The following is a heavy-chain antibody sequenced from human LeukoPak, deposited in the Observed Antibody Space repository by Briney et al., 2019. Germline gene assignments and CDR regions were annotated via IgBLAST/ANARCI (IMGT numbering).Heavy chain of an antibody. J-gene: IGHJ2*01. CDR1: GFTFRTYA. CDR3: AKAAPRDFDL. V-gene: IGHV3-23*01. CDR2: ISGSGGST. Sequence: PWGSLRLSCAASGFTFRTYAMSWVRQAPGKGLEWVSGISGSGGSTYYADSVKGRFAISRDNSKDTLYLQMYSLRAEDTALYYCAKAAPRDFDLWGRGTLVTVSS. D-gene: IGHD3-10*01.